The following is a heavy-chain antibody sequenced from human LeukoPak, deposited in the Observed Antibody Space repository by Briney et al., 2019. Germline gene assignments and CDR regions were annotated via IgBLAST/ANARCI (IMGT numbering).Heavy chain of an antibody. CDR1: GFTFRGYS. Sequence: GGSLRLSCAASGFTFRGYSMHWVRQAPGEGLEYVSAITGNGGIRYYADSVQGRFTISRDNSKNTLYLQMGSLRAEDMAVYYCARVGDSSAFDIWGQGTMVTVSS. J-gene: IGHJ3*02. V-gene: IGHV3-64*02. D-gene: IGHD3-22*01. CDR3: ARVGDSSAFDI. CDR2: ITGNGGIR.